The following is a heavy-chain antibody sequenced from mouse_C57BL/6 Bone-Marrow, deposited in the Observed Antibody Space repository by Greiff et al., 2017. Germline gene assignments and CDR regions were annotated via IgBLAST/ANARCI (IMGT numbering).Heavy chain of an antibody. CDR1: GYTFTDYY. Sequence: EVQLQQSGPELVKPGASVKISCKASGYTFTDYYMNWVKQSHGKSLEWIGDINPNNGGTSYNQKLKGKATLTVDKSSSTAYMELRSLTSEDSAVYYCARDYYGSSWYFDDWGQGTIRTVSS. CDR3: ARDYYGSSWYFDD. CDR2: INPNNGGT. D-gene: IGHD1-1*01. J-gene: IGHJ2*01. V-gene: IGHV1-26*01.